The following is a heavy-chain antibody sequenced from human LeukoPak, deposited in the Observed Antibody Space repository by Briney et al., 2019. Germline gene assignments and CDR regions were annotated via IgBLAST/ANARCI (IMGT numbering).Heavy chain of an antibody. Sequence: PSETLSLTCTVSGGSISSYYWSWIRQPAGKGLEWIGRIYTSGSTNYNPSLKSRVTMSVDTSKNQFSLKLSSVTAADTAVYYCARGGSSTSPYSYYGMDVWGQGTTVTVSS. CDR1: GGSISSYY. D-gene: IGHD2-2*01. CDR2: IYTSGST. J-gene: IGHJ6*02. CDR3: ARGGSSTSPYSYYGMDV. V-gene: IGHV4-4*07.